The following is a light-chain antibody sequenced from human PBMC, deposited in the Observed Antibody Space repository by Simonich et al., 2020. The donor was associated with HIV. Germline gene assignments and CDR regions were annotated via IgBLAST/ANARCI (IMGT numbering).Light chain of an antibody. Sequence: VPAASHPSRHPQTPGPPPPTLTYNPNIRSSGVPDRFSGSILWNKAALSITGAQADDESDYYCVLYMSSGTVIFGGGTKLTVL. CDR3: VLYMSSGTVI. J-gene: IGLJ2*01. CDR1: VPAASH. CDR2: NPN. V-gene: IGLV8-61*01.